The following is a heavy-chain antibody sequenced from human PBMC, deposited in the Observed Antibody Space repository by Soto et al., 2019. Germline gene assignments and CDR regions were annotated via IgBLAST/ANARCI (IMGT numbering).Heavy chain of an antibody. CDR1: GFNVKTNY. CDR3: TRPAWGLWFGYMDV. Sequence: EMQLVESGGGLVQPGGSLRLSCAVSGFNVKTNYMSWVRQAQGKGLEWVSILYGDGTTYYADSVKGRFTISRQNYNNTLYLQVNSLKTEDTAVYYCTRPAWGLWFGYMDVWGKGTTVTVSS. CDR2: LYGDGTT. D-gene: IGHD3-10*01. V-gene: IGHV3-53*04. J-gene: IGHJ6*03.